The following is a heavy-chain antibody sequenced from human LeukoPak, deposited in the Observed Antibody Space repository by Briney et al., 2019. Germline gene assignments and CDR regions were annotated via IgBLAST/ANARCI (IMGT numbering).Heavy chain of an antibody. V-gene: IGHV4-59*12. CDR3: ARLDSGKVRGVQRFRDY. J-gene: IGHJ4*02. CDR1: GGSISSYY. D-gene: IGHD3-10*01. Sequence: SETLSLTCTVSGGSISSYYWSWLRQPPGKGREWIGFSYYSGSTNYNPSLKSRVTISVDKSKNQFSLQLSSVTAEDPAVDYFARLDSGKVRGVQRFRDYWGQGTLVTVSS. CDR2: SYYSGST.